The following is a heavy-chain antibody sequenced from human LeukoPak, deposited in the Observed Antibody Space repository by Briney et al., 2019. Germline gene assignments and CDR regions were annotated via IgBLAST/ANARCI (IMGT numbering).Heavy chain of an antibody. CDR2: ISYDGSNK. Sequence: GGSLRLSCAASGFTFSSYGMHWVRQAPGKGLEWVAVISYDGSNKHYADSVKGRFTISRDNSKNTLYLQMNSLRAEDTAVYYCARDYDNLYYFDYWGQGTLVTVSS. CDR1: GFTFSSYG. D-gene: IGHD3-16*01. V-gene: IGHV3-30*19. CDR3: ARDYDNLYYFDY. J-gene: IGHJ4*02.